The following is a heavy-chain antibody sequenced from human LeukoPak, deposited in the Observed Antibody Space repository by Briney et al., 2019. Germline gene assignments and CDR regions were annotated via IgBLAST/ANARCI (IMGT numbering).Heavy chain of an antibody. CDR1: GGSISSSSYY. D-gene: IGHD5-18*01. CDR3: ARVGYSYGYNYFDY. Sequence: SETLSLTCTVSGGSISSSSYYWGWIRQPPGKGLEWIGSIYYSGSTYYNPSLKSRVTISVDTSKNQFSLKLSSVTAADTAVYYCARVGYSYGYNYFDYWGQGTLVTVSS. V-gene: IGHV4-39*07. CDR2: IYYSGST. J-gene: IGHJ4*02.